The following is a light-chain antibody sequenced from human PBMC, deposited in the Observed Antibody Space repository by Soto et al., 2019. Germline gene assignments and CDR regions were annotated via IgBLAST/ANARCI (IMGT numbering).Light chain of an antibody. V-gene: IGKV1-39*01. CDR2: AAS. J-gene: IGKJ4*02. CDR3: QRSISTPRT. Sequence: DIEMTQSPASLSASVGDRVTLTCRASQSVSSNLHWYQQKPGKAPKLLIYAASSWPSGVPSRFSGSGSGTDFTLTISSLQPEDFAIYYCQRSISTPRTFGGGTKVEIK. CDR1: QSVSSN.